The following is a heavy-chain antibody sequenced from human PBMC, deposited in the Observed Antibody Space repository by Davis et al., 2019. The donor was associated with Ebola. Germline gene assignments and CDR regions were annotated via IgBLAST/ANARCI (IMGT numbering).Heavy chain of an antibody. CDR1: GGTFSSYA. Sequence: SVKVSCKASGGTFSSYAISWVRQAPGQGLEWMGGIISIFGTANYAQKFQGRVTITADKSTSTAYMQLSSLRSEDTAVYYCARSGYCTGGVCYSYYYYGMDVWGQGTTVTVSS. V-gene: IGHV1-69*06. CDR3: ARSGYCTGGVCYSYYYYGMDV. D-gene: IGHD2-8*02. CDR2: IISIFGTA. J-gene: IGHJ6*02.